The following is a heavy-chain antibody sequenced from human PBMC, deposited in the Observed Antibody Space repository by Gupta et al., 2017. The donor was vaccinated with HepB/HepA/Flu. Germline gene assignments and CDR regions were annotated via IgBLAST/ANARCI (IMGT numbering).Heavy chain of an antibody. V-gene: IGHV4-34*01. D-gene: IGHD2-2*01. CDR2: INHSGST. J-gene: IGHJ3*02. CDR1: GWSFSGYY. Sequence: QVQLQQWGAGLLKPSETLSLTCAVYGWSFSGYYWSWIHQPPGKGLEWIGEINHSGSTNYNPSLKSRVTISVDTSKNQFSLKLSSVTATDTVVYYCARVGKDIVVVPAATTDAFDIWGQGTMVTVSS. CDR3: ARVGKDIVVVPAATTDAFDI.